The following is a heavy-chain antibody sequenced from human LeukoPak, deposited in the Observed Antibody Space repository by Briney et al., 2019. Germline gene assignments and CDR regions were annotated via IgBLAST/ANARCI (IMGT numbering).Heavy chain of an antibody. V-gene: IGHV4-39*07. CDR2: IYYSGST. J-gene: IGHJ4*02. D-gene: IGHD5-12*01. CDR1: GFTFSTYN. CDR3: ARVGYSGYDDRGSFDY. Sequence: GSLRLSCVASGFTFSTYNMNWVREAPGKGLEWIGSIYYSGSTYYNTSIKSRVTISVDTSKNQFSLKLSSVTAADTAVYYCARVGYSGYDDRGSFDYWGQGTLVTVSS.